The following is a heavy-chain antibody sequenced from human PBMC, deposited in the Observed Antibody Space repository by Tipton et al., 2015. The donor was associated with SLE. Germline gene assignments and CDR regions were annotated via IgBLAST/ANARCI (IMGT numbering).Heavy chain of an antibody. Sequence: QSGAEVKKPGASVKVSCKASGYTFTGYYMHWVRQAPGQGLEWMGWMNPNSGNTGYAQKFQGRVTMTRNTSVSTAYMELSSLRSEDTAVYYCARGLGDYWGKGTLVTFSS. V-gene: IGHV1-8*02. CDR2: MNPNSGNT. D-gene: IGHD3-3*01. CDR3: ARGLGDY. J-gene: IGHJ4*02. CDR1: GYTFTGYY.